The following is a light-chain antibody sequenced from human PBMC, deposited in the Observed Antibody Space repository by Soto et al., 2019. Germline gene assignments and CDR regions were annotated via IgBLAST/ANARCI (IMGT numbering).Light chain of an antibody. V-gene: IGLV2-18*02. CDR1: GSDIGTFNR. CDR3: SSYTSSSTYV. J-gene: IGLJ1*01. CDR2: DVN. Sequence: QSVLTQPPSVSGSPGQSVTISCTGTGSDIGTFNRVSWYQQPPGTAPKLLIYDVNNRPSGVPDRFSGSKSGNTASLTISGLQAEGEADYYCSSYTSSSTYVFGSGTKVTVL.